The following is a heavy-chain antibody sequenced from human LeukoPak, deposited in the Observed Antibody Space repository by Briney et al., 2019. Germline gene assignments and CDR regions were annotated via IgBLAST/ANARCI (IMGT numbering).Heavy chain of an antibody. CDR1: GGSISSGNYY. CDR3: ARLGAVAAYYYYYGMDV. D-gene: IGHD6-19*01. V-gene: IGHV4-30-4*08. Sequence: SQTLSLTCTVSGGSISSGNYYWSWIRQPPGKGLEWIGYIYYGGSTYYNPSLKSRVTISVDTSKNQFSLKLSSVTAADTAVYYCARLGAVAAYYYYYGMDVWGQGTTVTVSS. CDR2: IYYGGST. J-gene: IGHJ6*02.